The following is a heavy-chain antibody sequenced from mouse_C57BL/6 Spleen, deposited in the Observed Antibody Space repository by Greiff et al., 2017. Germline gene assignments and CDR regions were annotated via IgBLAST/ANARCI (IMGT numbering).Heavy chain of an antibody. Sequence: VQLQPSGAELVRPGASVKLSCKASGYTFTDYYINWVKQRPGQGLEWIARIYPGSGNTYYNEKFKGKATLTAEKSSSTAYMQLSSLTSEDSAVYFCARGDYSNSNWYFDVWGTGTTGTVSS. J-gene: IGHJ1*03. CDR3: ARGDYSNSNWYFDV. CDR2: IYPGSGNT. CDR1: GYTFTDYY. V-gene: IGHV1-76*01. D-gene: IGHD2-5*01.